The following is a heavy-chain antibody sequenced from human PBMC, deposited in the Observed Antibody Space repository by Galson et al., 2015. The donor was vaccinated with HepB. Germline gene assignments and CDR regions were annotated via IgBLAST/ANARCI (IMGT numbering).Heavy chain of an antibody. V-gene: IGHV3-73*01. Sequence: SLRLSCAASGFSFSGSAMHWVRQASGKGLEWVGRIRNKPYNYATEYAAPVKGRFTISRDDSKNTAYLQMNSLKTEDTAVYYCTPIREIHEWKRFDPWGQGTLVTVSS. J-gene: IGHJ5*02. CDR2: IRNKPYNYAT. CDR1: GFSFSGSA. CDR3: TPIREIHEWKRFDP. D-gene: IGHD1-26*01.